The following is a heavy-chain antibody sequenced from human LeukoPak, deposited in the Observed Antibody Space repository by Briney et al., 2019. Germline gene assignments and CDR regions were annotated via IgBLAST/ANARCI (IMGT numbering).Heavy chain of an antibody. CDR3: AKGLHGGVGYGVDV. V-gene: IGHV3-23*01. D-gene: IGHD3-16*01. Sequence: GGSLRLSCTASGFTFSNYAMTWVRQAPGRGLEWVSSISGTGGRTYSADSVKGRFTISRDNSKNTLYLQMKNLRVEHTAVYYCAKGLHGGVGYGVDVWGQGTTVSVSS. J-gene: IGHJ6*02. CDR1: GFTFSNYA. CDR2: ISGTGGRT.